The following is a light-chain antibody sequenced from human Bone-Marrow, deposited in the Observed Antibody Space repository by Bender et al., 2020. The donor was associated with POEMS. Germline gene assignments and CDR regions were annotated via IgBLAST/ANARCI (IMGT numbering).Light chain of an antibody. J-gene: IGLJ3*02. CDR1: SSDVGDYDH. CDR2: DVT. V-gene: IGLV2-11*01. CDR3: AAWEDSLNGWV. Sequence: QSALTQPASVSASPGQTITISCTGTSSDVGDYDHVSWYQHHPGKAPKLIIYDVTQRPSGVPDRFSASKSGNTASLTISGLQSEDEADYYCAAWEDSLNGWVFGGGTKLTVL.